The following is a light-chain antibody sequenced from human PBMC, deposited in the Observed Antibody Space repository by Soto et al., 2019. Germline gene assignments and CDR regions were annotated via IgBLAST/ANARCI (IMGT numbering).Light chain of an antibody. CDR3: QKYDSAPQT. V-gene: IGKV1-27*01. CDR2: AAS. J-gene: IGKJ1*01. Sequence: DIQMTQSPSSLSASVGDTVTITCRASQGIIDDLAWYQQRPGKAPNLLIYAASTLQIGVPSRFSGSGAGTDFALTISSLQPEDAATYYCQKYDSAPQTFGPGTKVEIK. CDR1: QGIIDD.